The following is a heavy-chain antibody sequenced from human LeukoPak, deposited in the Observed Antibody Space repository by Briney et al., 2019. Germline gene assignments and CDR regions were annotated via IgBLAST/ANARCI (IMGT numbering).Heavy chain of an antibody. J-gene: IGHJ6*03. V-gene: IGHV3-48*01. D-gene: IGHD1-26*01. CDR1: GFTFSSYS. CDR3: AKVSNPSGSYFYYYMDV. CDR2: ISSSSSTI. Sequence: GGSLRLSCAASGFTFSSYSMNWVRQAPGKGLEWVSYISSSSSTIYYADSVKGRFTISRDNSKNTLYLQMNSLRAEDTAVYYCAKVSNPSGSYFYYYMDVWGKGTTVTISS.